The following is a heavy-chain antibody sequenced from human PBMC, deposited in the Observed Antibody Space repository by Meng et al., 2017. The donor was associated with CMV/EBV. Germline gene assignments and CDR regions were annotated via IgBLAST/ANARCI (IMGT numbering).Heavy chain of an antibody. V-gene: IGHV5-51*01. CDR3: ARRAYYDFWSGLNPYDAFDI. Sequence: GESLKIPCKGSGYSFTSYWIGWVRQMPGKGLEWMGIIYPGDSDTRYSPSFQGQVTISADKSISTAYLQWSSLKASDTAMYYCARRAYYDFWSGLNPYDAFDIWGQGTMVTVSS. J-gene: IGHJ3*02. CDR2: IYPGDSDT. D-gene: IGHD3-3*01. CDR1: GYSFTSYW.